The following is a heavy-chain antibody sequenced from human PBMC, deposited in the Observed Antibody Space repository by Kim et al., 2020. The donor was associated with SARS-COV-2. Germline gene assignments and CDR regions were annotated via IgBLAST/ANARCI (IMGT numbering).Heavy chain of an antibody. CDR3: ARVRYDFWMFDY. Sequence: ASVKVSCKASGYTFTSYAMHWVRQAPGQRLEWMGWINAGNGNTKYSQKFQGRVTITRDTSASTAYMELSSLRSEDTAVYYCARVRYDFWMFDYWGQGTLVTVSS. CDR1: GYTFTSYA. V-gene: IGHV1-3*01. J-gene: IGHJ4*02. CDR2: INAGNGNT. D-gene: IGHD3-3*01.